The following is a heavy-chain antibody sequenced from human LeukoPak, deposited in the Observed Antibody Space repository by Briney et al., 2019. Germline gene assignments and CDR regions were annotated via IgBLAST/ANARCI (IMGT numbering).Heavy chain of an antibody. V-gene: IGHV3-30*18. CDR1: GFTFSTYG. CDR3: AKDYCSSTSCPDYYGLDV. J-gene: IGHJ6*02. D-gene: IGHD2-2*01. Sequence: GGSLRLSCAASGFTFSTYGMQWVRQAPGKGLERVAVISYDGSNKFYADSVKGRFTISRDNSKNTLYLQMSSLRGEDTAVYYCAKDYCSSTSCPDYYGLDVWGQGTTVTVSS. CDR2: ISYDGSNK.